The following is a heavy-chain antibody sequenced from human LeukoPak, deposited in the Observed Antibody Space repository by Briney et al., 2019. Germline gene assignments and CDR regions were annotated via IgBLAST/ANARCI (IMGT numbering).Heavy chain of an antibody. J-gene: IGHJ5*02. CDR2: ISAYNGNT. Sequence: ASVKVSCKASGYTFPTYGISWVRPAPAQGLDWMGWISAYNGNTNYAQKLQGRVTMTTDTSTSTAYMELRSLRSDDTAVYYCARDEARYSSGYYPNWFDPWGQGTLVTVSS. V-gene: IGHV1-18*01. D-gene: IGHD3-22*01. CDR3: ARDEARYSSGYYPNWFDP. CDR1: GYTFPTYG.